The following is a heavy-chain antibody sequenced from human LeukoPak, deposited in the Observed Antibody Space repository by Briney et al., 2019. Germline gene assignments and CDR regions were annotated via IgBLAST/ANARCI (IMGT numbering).Heavy chain of an antibody. CDR2: INPINPNSDDI. CDR1: GYTFTAYY. D-gene: IGHD6-13*01. CDR3: ARGGYSSSLYDY. V-gene: IGHV1-2*02. J-gene: IGHJ4*02. Sequence: ASVRVSCKTSGYTFTAYYMHWVRQAPGQGLEWMGWINPINPNSDDIHYVQKFRGRVTMTRDTSINTAYVELSSLRADDTAVYYCARGGYSSSLYDYWGQGTLVTLSA.